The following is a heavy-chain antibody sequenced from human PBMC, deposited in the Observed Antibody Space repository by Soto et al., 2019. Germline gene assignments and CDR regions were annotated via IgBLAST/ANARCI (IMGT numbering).Heavy chain of an antibody. Sequence: ASVKVSCKSSEYTFTDYYIHWVRQAPGQGLEWMGWINPYNGNTKDTQKIQGRVTMTTDTSTSTAYMELRSLRSDDTAVYYCAREYCDSTRCFLPDYWGQGALVTVSS. CDR1: EYTFTDYY. CDR2: INPYNGNT. V-gene: IGHV1-18*04. J-gene: IGHJ4*02. D-gene: IGHD2-2*01. CDR3: AREYCDSTRCFLPDY.